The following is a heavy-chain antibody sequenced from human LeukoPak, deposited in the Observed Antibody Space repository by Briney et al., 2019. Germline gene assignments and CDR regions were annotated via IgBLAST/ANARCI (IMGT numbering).Heavy chain of an antibody. V-gene: IGHV3-23*01. CDR1: GFTFSSYA. D-gene: IGHD6-19*01. CDR3: AKPLRGWYDFDY. J-gene: IGHJ4*02. Sequence: GGSLRLSCAPSGFTFSSYAMSWVRQAPGKGLEWVSAINSGGAGTHYADSVKGRFTISRDNSKNAVYLQMNSLRAEDTAVYYCAKPLRGWYDFDYWGQGTLVTVSS. CDR2: INSGGAGT.